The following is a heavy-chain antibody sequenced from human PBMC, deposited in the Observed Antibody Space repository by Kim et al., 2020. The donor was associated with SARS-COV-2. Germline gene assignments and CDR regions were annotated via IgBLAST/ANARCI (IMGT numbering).Heavy chain of an antibody. CDR1: GFTFSSYA. CDR2: INGGGSST. D-gene: IGHD3-22*01. V-gene: IGHV3-23*01. J-gene: IGHJ6*02. CDR3: ARNGRIPMLVVVITPCCGMDV. Sequence: GGSLRLSCAASGFTFSSYAMSWVRQAPGKGLEWVSAINGGGSSTYYADSVKGRFTISRDNSNNPLYLQMNSLRAEDTAVYYRARNGRIPMLVVVITPCCGMDVWGQGSTVTVSS.